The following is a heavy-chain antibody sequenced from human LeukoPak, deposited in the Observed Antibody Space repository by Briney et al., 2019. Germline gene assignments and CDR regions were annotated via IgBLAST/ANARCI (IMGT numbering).Heavy chain of an antibody. CDR1: GFTFSSYG. J-gene: IGHJ4*02. CDR3: AIDCSSTSCYDY. D-gene: IGHD2-2*01. CDR2: IWYGGSNK. V-gene: IGHV3-33*01. Sequence: GRSLRLSCAASGFTFSSYGMHWVRQAPGKGLEWVAVIWYGGSNKYYADSVKGRFTISRDNSKNTLYLQMNSLRAEDTAVYYCAIDCSSTSCYDYWGQGTLVTVSS.